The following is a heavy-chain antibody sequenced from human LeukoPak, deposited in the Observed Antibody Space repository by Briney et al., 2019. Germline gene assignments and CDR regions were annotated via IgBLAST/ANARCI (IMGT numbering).Heavy chain of an antibody. V-gene: IGHV4-39*01. CDR2: IYYSGST. J-gene: IGHJ4*02. D-gene: IGHD1-26*01. CDR1: GGSISSNSYY. Sequence: PSETLSLTCTVSGGSISSNSYYWGWIRQPPGKGLEWIGSIYYSGSTYYNPSLTSRLTMSVDTSKNQFSLKLSSVTAADTAVYFCARHLVGGNYYPLSYWGQGTLVTVSS. CDR3: ARHLVGGNYYPLSY.